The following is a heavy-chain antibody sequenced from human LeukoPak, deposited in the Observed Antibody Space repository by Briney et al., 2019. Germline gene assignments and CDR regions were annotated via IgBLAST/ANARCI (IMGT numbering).Heavy chain of an antibody. CDR1: GFTFSSYT. V-gene: IGHV3-21*01. J-gene: IGHJ6*04. Sequence: GGSLRLSCAASGFTFSSYTMNWVRQAPGKGLEWVSSITSGSSYRFYADSVKGRFTISRDNAKNSLYLQMNSLRAEDTAVYYCARDPYSGSYGNYYYYVMDVWGKGTTVTISS. CDR3: ARDPYSGSYGNYYYYVMDV. D-gene: IGHD1-26*01. CDR2: ITSGSSYR.